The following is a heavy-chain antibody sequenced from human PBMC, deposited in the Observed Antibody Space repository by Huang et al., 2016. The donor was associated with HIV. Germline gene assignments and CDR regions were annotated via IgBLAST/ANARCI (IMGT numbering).Heavy chain of an antibody. Sequence: QVQLVQSGAEVKKPGASVKVSCKVSGYSLSQFSIHWVRQAPGKGLEWLGDFHPKDDGTIYAQRFQGRLTVTEDTSTDTAYMELSSLRSEDSAVYYCATRGYYDTNWGFDYWGPGTLVTVSS. CDR1: GYSLSQFS. CDR3: ATRGYYDTNWGFDY. J-gene: IGHJ4*02. V-gene: IGHV1-24*01. CDR2: FHPKDDGT. D-gene: IGHD3-22*01.